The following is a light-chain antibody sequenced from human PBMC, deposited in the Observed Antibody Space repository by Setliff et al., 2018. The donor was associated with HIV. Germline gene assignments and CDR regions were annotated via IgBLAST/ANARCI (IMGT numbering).Light chain of an antibody. CDR3: SSYRISGTVV. CDR1: SSDVGGYNY. J-gene: IGLJ2*01. CDR2: EVN. V-gene: IGLV2-14*01. Sequence: PASVSGSPGQSITISYTGTSSDVGGYNYVAWYQQHPGKAPKLMIYEVNNRPSGVSNRFSGSKSDNTASLTISGLQTEDEADYYCSSYRISGTVVFGGGTKVTVL.